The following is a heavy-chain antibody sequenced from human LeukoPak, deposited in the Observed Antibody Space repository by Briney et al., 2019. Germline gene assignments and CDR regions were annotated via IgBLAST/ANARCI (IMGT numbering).Heavy chain of an antibody. CDR1: GFTFSGHG. CDR2: ISSSSSYI. Sequence: KTGGSLRLSWVASGFTFSGHGMNWVRQAPGKGLEWVSSISSSSSYIYYADSVKGRFTVSRDNAKNSLFLQMNSLRAEDTAVYYCARHVVAVGFDYWGQGTLVTVSS. CDR3: ARHVVAVGFDY. V-gene: IGHV3-21*01. D-gene: IGHD3-22*01. J-gene: IGHJ4*02.